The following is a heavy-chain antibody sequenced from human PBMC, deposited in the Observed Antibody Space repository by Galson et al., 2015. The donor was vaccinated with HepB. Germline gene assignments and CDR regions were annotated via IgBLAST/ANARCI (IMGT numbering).Heavy chain of an antibody. Sequence: SLRLSCAASGFTFSSYAMHWVRQAPGKGLEWVAVISYDGSNKYYADSVKGRFTISRDNSKNTLYLQMNSLRAEDTAVYYCARTYFAGYCSGGSCYASGFDYWGQGTLVTVSS. D-gene: IGHD2-15*01. CDR2: ISYDGSNK. CDR3: ARTYFAGYCSGGSCYASGFDY. CDR1: GFTFSSYA. V-gene: IGHV3-30*04. J-gene: IGHJ4*02.